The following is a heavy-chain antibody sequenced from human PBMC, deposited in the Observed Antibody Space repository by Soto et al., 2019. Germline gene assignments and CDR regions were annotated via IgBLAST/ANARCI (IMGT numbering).Heavy chain of an antibody. D-gene: IGHD3-3*02. CDR3: ANLGHFWSGSPYYYYYGMDV. J-gene: IGHJ6*02. CDR2: LYFYGSA. Sequence: PGGSLRLSCVVSGFTVSDNRMTWVRQAPGQGLEWVADLYFYGSANYADSVRGRFTISKDDSKNTLYLQMNSLRAEDTAVYYCANLGHFWSGSPYYYYYGMDVWGQGTTVTVSS. V-gene: IGHV3-53*01. CDR1: GFTVSDNR.